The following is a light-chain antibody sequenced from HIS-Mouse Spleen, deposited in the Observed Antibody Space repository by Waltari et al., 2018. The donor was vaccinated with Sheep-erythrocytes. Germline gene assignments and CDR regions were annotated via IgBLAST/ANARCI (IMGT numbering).Light chain of an antibody. CDR3: CSYAGSSTPWV. CDR1: SSDVGSYNL. J-gene: IGLJ3*02. V-gene: IGLV2-23*01. CDR2: AGS. Sequence: QSALTQPASVSGSPGQSITISCTGTSSDVGSYNLVSWYQQHPGKAPKLMIYAGSKRPPGVSTRFSGSKSGNTASLTISGLQAEDEADYYCCSYAGSSTPWVFGGGTKLTVL.